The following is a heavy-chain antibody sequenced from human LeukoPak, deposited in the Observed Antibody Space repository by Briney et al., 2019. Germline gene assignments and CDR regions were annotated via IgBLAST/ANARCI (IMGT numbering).Heavy chain of an antibody. J-gene: IGHJ4*02. CDR1: GGSISSYH. D-gene: IGHD2-15*01. Sequence: SSETLSLTCTVSGGSISSYHWSWIRQPPGKGLEWIGYIYYSGSTNYNPSLKSRVTISVDTSKNQFSLKLSSVTAADTAVYYCARGYCRGGSCPFDYWGQGTLVTVSS. CDR2: IYYSGST. CDR3: ARGYCRGGSCPFDY. V-gene: IGHV4-59*01.